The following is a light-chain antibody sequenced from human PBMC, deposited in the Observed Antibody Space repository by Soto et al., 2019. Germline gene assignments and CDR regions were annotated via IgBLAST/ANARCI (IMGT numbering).Light chain of an antibody. J-gene: IGLJ1*01. Sequence: QSALTQPASVSGSPGQSITISCTGTSSDIGGYHLVSWYQHQSGKAPKLIIYKVSQWPSGVSDRFSASKSGNTASLTISGLQAEDEDDYYCCWYAGSNWGYVFGTGTKVTVL. CDR1: SSDIGGYHL. CDR2: KVS. CDR3: CWYAGSNWGYV. V-gene: IGLV2-23*02.